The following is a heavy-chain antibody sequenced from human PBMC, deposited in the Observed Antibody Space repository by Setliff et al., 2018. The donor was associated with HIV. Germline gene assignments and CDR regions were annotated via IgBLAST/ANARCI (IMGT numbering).Heavy chain of an antibody. CDR3: VTSSSWSSRLNF. CDR1: GGPLSGHY. V-gene: IGHV4-34*01. Sequence: ASETLSLTCAVYGGPLSGHYWSWIRQPPGQGLEWIGETSHSGKTNYNPSLKGRVTISVDTSKNQFSLKLTSVTAADTAVYYCVTSSSWSSRLNFWGPGMLVTVSS. D-gene: IGHD2-2*01. CDR2: TSHSGKT. J-gene: IGHJ4*02.